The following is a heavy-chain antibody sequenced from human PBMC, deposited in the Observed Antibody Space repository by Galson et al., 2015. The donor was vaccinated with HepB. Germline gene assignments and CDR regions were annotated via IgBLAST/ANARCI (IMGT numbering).Heavy chain of an antibody. CDR2: ISSSSSYI. D-gene: IGHD4-23*01. Sequence: SLRLSCAASGFTFSSYSMNWVRQASGKGLEWVSSISSSSSYIYYADSVKGRFTISRDNAKNSLYLQMNSLKAEDTAVYYCVERGGNRDAFDIWGQGTMVTVSS. CDR3: VERGGNRDAFDI. V-gene: IGHV3-21*01. J-gene: IGHJ3*02. CDR1: GFTFSSYS.